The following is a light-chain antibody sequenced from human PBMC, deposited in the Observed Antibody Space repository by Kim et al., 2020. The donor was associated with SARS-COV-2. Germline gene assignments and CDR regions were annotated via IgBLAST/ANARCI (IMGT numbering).Light chain of an antibody. CDR2: GAS. CDR3: QQTYITSWT. J-gene: IGKJ1*01. V-gene: IGKV1-39*01. Sequence: SVGDRVTSTCRASQSISIYLNWYQQKPGKAPKLLIYGASSLQSGVPSRFSGSGSGTDFTLTISSLQPEDFATYYCQQTYITSWTFGQGTKVDIK. CDR1: QSISIY.